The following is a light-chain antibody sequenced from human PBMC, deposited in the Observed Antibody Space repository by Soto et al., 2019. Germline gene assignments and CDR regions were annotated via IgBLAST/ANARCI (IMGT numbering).Light chain of an antibody. V-gene: IGKV1-39*01. Sequence: DIQMTQSPSSLSASVGDRVTITCRASQSISSYLNWYQQKPGKAPKLLIYAASTLQSGVPSRFSGSGSGTDFTLTISCLQSEDFATYYCQQYHSYPLTFGGGTKVDIK. CDR3: QQYHSYPLT. J-gene: IGKJ4*01. CDR2: AAS. CDR1: QSISSY.